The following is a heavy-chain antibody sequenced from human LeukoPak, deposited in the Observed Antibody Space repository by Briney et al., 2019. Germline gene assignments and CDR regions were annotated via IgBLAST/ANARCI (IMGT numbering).Heavy chain of an antibody. J-gene: IGHJ6*03. CDR3: ARVKVGATHYYYYMDV. CDR1: GGSISSYY. V-gene: IGHV4-59*01. Sequence: ASETLSLTCTVSGGSISSYYWNWIRQPPGKGLEWIGYIYYSGSTNYNPSLKSRVTISVDTSKNQFSLKLSSVTAADTAVYYCARVKVGATHYYYYMDVWGKGTTVTISS. D-gene: IGHD1-26*01. CDR2: IYYSGST.